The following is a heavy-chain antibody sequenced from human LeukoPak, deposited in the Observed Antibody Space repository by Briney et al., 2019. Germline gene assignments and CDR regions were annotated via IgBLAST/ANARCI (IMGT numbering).Heavy chain of an antibody. CDR1: GFTFSSYD. Sequence: GGSLRLSCVGSGFTFSSYDMYWVRQAPGKGLEWLTFIRSDGTGEYYVESVKGRFTISRDNSKNTLYLEMNSLRPEDTARYYCAKRRAAIVSEFDYWGQGTLVTVSS. V-gene: IGHV3-30*02. CDR3: AKRRAAIVSEFDY. J-gene: IGHJ4*02. CDR2: IRSDGTGE. D-gene: IGHD2/OR15-2a*01.